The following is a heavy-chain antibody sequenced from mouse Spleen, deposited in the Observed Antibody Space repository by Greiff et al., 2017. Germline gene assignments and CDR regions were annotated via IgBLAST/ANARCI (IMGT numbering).Heavy chain of an antibody. CDR2: INSNGGST. D-gene: IGHD2-3*01. V-gene: IGHV5-6-2*01. J-gene: IGHJ3*01. CDR3: ASYDQRMAWFAY. CDR1: GFTFSSYA. Sequence: VQLKESGGGLVKPGGSLKLSCAASGFTFSSYAMSWVRQTPEKRLEWVAAINSNGGSTYYPDTVKDRFTISRDNAKNTLYLQMSSLRSEDTALYYCASYDQRMAWFAYWGQGTLVTVSA.